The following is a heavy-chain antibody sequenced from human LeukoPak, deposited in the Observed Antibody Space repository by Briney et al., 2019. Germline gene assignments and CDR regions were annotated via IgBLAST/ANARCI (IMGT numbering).Heavy chain of an antibody. V-gene: IGHV6-1*01. CDR3: ARCNYGSDYFDY. CDR2: TYHWSKWFN. J-gene: IGHJ4*02. D-gene: IGHD4-17*01. Sequence: SQTLSLTCAISGDSVTSGIWNWIRQSPSRGLEWLGRTYHWSKWFNDYAVSVESRMTINADTSRNQFSLQLNSVTPEDTAVYYCARCNYGSDYFDYWGQGTLVTVSS. CDR1: GDSVTSGI.